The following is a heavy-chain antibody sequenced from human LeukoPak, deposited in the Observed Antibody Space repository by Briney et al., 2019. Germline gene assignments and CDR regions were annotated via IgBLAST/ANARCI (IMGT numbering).Heavy chain of an antibody. D-gene: IGHD1-26*01. V-gene: IGHV3-21*01. CDR2: ISSSSGYM. CDR1: GFTFNTYS. Sequence: GGSLRLSCAATGFTFNTYSMNWVRQAPGKGLEWVSSISSSSGYMYYADSVKGRFTISRDNPKNSLYLQMNSLRAEDTAVYFCARSGGSYFGAGDYWGQGTLVTVSS. J-gene: IGHJ4*02. CDR3: ARSGGSYFGAGDY.